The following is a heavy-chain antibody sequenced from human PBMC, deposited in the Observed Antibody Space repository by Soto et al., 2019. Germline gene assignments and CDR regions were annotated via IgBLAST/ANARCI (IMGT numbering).Heavy chain of an antibody. CDR2: TYYRSKWYT. CDR1: GDRVSSNTAA. Sequence: SQTLSLTCAISGDRVSSNTAAWNWIRQSPSRGLEWLGRTYYRSKWYTDYADSVKSRITFNPDTSKNHFSLQLNSVTPEDTAVYYCARDGHPYCSGGSCYSSWFDPWGQGTLVTVSS. V-gene: IGHV6-1*01. CDR3: ARDGHPYCSGGSCYSSWFDP. J-gene: IGHJ5*02. D-gene: IGHD2-15*01.